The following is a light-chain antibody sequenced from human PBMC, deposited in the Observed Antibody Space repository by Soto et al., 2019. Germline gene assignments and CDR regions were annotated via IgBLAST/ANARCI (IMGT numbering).Light chain of an antibody. CDR2: SNN. CDR1: SSNIGSKS. Sequence: QSVLTQPPSVSGTPGQTVTISCSGSSSNIGSKSVQWYQQLPETAPKLLIYSNNQWPSGVPDRFSGSKSGTSASLAISGLQSEDEAHYYCGAWDDTLNVLVFGGGTKVTVL. V-gene: IGLV1-44*01. CDR3: GAWDDTLNVLV. J-gene: IGLJ2*01.